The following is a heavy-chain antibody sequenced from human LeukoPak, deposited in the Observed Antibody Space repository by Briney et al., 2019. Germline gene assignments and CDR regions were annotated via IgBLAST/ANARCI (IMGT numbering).Heavy chain of an antibody. D-gene: IGHD2-15*01. CDR2: IRSKAYGGTT. V-gene: IGHV3-49*03. CDR1: GFTFGDYG. Sequence: GGSLRLSCTASGFTFGDYGMSWFRQAPGKGLEWAGFIRSKAYGGTTEYAASVKGRFTISRDDSKSIAYLQMNSLKTEDTAVHYCSRGYCSGGSCYFDFGYWGQGTLVTVSS. CDR3: SRGYCSGGSCYFDFGY. J-gene: IGHJ4*02.